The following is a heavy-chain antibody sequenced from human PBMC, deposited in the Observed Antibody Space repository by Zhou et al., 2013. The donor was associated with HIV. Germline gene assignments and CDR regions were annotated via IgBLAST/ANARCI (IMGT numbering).Heavy chain of an antibody. CDR1: GGTFSSYA. Sequence: QVQLVQSGAEVKKPGSSVKVSCKASGGTFSSYAISWVRQAPGQGLEWMGGIIPIFGTANYAQKFQGRVTITTDESTSTAYMELSSLRSEDTAVYYCARGIAARAVRYYYYMDVWGKGTTVTVSS. CDR2: IIPIFGTA. D-gene: IGHD6-6*01. J-gene: IGHJ6*03. CDR3: ARGIAARAVRYYYYMDV. V-gene: IGHV1-69*05.